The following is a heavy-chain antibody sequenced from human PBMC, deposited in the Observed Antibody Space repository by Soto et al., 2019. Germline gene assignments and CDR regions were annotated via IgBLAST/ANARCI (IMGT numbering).Heavy chain of an antibody. CDR3: ARRRQQLPRGLAY. D-gene: IGHD6-13*01. V-gene: IGHV4-34*01. CDR1: GGSFSGYY. Sequence: QVQLQQWGAGLLKPSETLSLTCAVYGGSFSGYYWSWIRQPPGKGLEWIGEINHSESTNYNPSLNSRVTISVDTSKNQFSLKLSSVTAADTAVYYCARRRQQLPRGLAYWGQGTLVTVSS. CDR2: INHSEST. J-gene: IGHJ4*02.